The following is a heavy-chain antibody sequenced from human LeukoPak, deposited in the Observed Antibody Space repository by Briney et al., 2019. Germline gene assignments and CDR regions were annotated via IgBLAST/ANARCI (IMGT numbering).Heavy chain of an antibody. CDR1: GFTFSAYW. V-gene: IGHV3-7*01. CDR3: ARDTPGGESH. J-gene: IGHJ4*02. Sequence: PGGSLRLSCSASGFTFSAYWMSWVRQAPGKGLEWVANIKQDGSEKYYVDSVKGRFTISRDNAKNSLYLQMNSLRGEDTAVYYCARDTPGGESHWGQGTLVTVSS. CDR2: IKQDGSEK. D-gene: IGHD3-10*01.